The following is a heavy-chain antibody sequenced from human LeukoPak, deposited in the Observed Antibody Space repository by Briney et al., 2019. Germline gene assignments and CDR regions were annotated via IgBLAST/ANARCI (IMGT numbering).Heavy chain of an antibody. CDR2: TYYRSKWYN. CDR3: ARAYYYDSSGFYYDY. V-gene: IGHV6-1*01. CDR1: GDSVSSNSAA. J-gene: IGHJ4*02. Sequence: SQTLSLTCAISGDSVSSNSAAWNWIRQPPSRGLEWLGRTYYRSKWYNDYAVSVKGRVTINPDTSKNQFSLQLNSVTPEDTAVYYCARAYYYDSSGFYYDYWGQGTLVTVSS. D-gene: IGHD3-22*01.